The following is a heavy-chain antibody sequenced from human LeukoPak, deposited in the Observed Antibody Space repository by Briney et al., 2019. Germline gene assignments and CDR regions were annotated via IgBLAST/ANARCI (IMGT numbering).Heavy chain of an antibody. CDR2: INHSGST. Sequence: SETLSLTCAVYGGSFSGYYWGWIRQPPGKGLEWIGEINHSGSTNYNPSLKSRVTISVDTSKNQFSLKLSSVTAADTAVYYCASDSSSYWGQGTLVTVSS. V-gene: IGHV4-34*01. J-gene: IGHJ4*02. CDR1: GGSFSGYY. CDR3: ASDSSSY. D-gene: IGHD6-6*01.